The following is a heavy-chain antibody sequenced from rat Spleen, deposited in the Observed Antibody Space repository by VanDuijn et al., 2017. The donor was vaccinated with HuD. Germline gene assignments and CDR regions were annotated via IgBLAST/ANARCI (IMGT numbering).Heavy chain of an antibody. CDR1: GFTFSDFG. V-gene: IGHV5-29*01. D-gene: IGHD1-1*01. CDR3: ARQSPYYYSGD. J-gene: IGHJ2*01. Sequence: EVQLVESGGGLVQPGRSLKVSCAASGFTFSDFGMAWVRQAPTKGLEWVATISYGDSSGHSSTYYRDSVKGRFTISRDNAKSSLYLQMNSLKSEDTATYYCARQSPYYYSGDWGQGVMVTVSS. CDR2: ISYGDSSGHSST.